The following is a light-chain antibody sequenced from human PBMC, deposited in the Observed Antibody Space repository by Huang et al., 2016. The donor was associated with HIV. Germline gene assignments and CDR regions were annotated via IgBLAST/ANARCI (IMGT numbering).Light chain of an antibody. V-gene: IGKV3-15*01. CDR2: AAS. CDR1: QGVSNN. J-gene: IGKJ2*01. CDR3: QQYNDWPRT. Sequence: EMVLPQSPDTLSVSPGERATLSCRASQGVSNNLAWYQQKPGQAPRLLIYAASARVTGVPARFSGSGSETDFTLTIRSLQAEDVAVYFCQQYNDWPRTFGQGTNLEIK.